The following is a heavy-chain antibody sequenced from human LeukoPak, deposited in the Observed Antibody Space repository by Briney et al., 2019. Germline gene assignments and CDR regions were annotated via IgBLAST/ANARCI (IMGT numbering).Heavy chain of an antibody. CDR1: GGTFSSYA. Sequence: SVKVSCKASGGTFSSYAFSWVRPAPGQGLEWMGGIIPMFGTTNYAQKFQGRVTITADKSTSTAYMELSRLRSDDTAVYYCARDRRDGYLGYWGKGTLVTVSS. J-gene: IGHJ4*02. V-gene: IGHV1-69*06. CDR3: ARDRRDGYLGY. CDR2: IIPMFGTT. D-gene: IGHD5-24*01.